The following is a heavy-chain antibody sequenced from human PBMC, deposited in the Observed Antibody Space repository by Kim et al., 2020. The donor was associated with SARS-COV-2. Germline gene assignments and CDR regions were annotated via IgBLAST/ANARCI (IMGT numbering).Heavy chain of an antibody. V-gene: IGHV1-2*02. D-gene: IGHD1-26*01. Sequence: ASVKVSCKASGYTFLGNSMNWVRQAPGQGLEWMGRINPNTGDTKYAQKFQGRVTITSDMSISTAYMELTGLTSDDTALYFCARNGVGSSEDYWGQGTLVTVSS. CDR1: GYTFLGNS. CDR2: INPNTGDT. CDR3: ARNGVGSSEDY. J-gene: IGHJ4*02.